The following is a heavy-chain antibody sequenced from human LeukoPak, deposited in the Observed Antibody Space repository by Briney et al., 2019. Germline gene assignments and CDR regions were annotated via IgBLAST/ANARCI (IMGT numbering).Heavy chain of an antibody. J-gene: IGHJ6*03. Sequence: VASVKVSCKASGYTFTGYYMHWVRQAPGQGLEWMGWINPNSGGTNYGQKFQGRVTMTRDMPISTAYMELSRLRSDDTAVYYCARDYGSGSYYPETPYYYYYYMDVWGKGTTVTVSS. CDR3: ARDYGSGSYYPETPYYYYYYMDV. CDR1: GYTFTGYY. CDR2: INPNSGGT. V-gene: IGHV1-2*02. D-gene: IGHD3-10*01.